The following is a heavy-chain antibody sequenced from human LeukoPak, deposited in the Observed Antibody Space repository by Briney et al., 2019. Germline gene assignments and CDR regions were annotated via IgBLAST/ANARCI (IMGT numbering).Heavy chain of an antibody. Sequence: KSSETLSLTCTVSGGSISSYYWSWIRQPPGKGLEWIGYIYYSGSTNYNPSLKSRVTISVDTSKNQFSLKLSSVTAADTAVYYCASHRGYSGYVDYWGQGTLVTVSS. CDR1: GGSISSYY. V-gene: IGHV4-59*08. CDR3: ASHRGYSGYVDY. J-gene: IGHJ4*02. CDR2: IYYSGST. D-gene: IGHD5-12*01.